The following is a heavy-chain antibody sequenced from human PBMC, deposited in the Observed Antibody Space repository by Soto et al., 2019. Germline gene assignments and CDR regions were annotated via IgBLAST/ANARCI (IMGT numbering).Heavy chain of an antibody. J-gene: IGHJ4*02. Sequence: LETLSLTCTVSGGSISSYYWSWIRQPPEKGLEWIGYIYYSGSTNYNPSLKSRVTISVDTSKNQFSLKLSSVTAADTAVYYCARDRLGSGHDPNYFDYWGQGTLVTVSS. CDR1: GGSISSYY. D-gene: IGHD5-12*01. CDR3: ARDRLGSGHDPNYFDY. V-gene: IGHV4-59*12. CDR2: IYYSGST.